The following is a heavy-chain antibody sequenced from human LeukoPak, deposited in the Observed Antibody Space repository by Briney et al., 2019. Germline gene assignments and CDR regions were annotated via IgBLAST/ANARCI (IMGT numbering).Heavy chain of an antibody. Sequence: GGSLRLSCAASGFTVSSNYMSWVRQAPGKGLEWVSIIYSGGSTYYADSVKGRFTISRDNSKNTLYLQMNNLRAEDTAVYYCARDLREGYCSGGSCYFNWFDPWGQGTLVTVSS. CDR2: IYSGGST. CDR3: ARDLREGYCSGGSCYFNWFDP. J-gene: IGHJ5*02. V-gene: IGHV3-66*02. D-gene: IGHD2-15*01. CDR1: GFTVSSNY.